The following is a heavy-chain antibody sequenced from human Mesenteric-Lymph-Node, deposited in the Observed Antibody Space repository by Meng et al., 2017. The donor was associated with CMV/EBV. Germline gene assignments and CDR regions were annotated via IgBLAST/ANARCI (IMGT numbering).Heavy chain of an antibody. V-gene: IGHV1-2*02. CDR1: GYTFTGYY. Sequence: ASVKVSCKASGYTFTGYYMHWVRQAPGQGLEWMGWINPNSGGTNYAQKFQGRVTVTRDTSITTAYMELSRLRPDDTAVYYCARSCSSSTCRAPSPDYWGQGTLVTVSS. D-gene: IGHD2-2*01. J-gene: IGHJ4*02. CDR3: ARSCSSSTCRAPSPDY. CDR2: INPNSGGT.